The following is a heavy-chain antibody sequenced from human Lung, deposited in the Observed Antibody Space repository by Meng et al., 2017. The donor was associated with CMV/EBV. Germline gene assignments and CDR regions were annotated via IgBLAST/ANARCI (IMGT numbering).Heavy chain of an antibody. D-gene: IGHD6-19*01. Sequence: SETLSLTCAVYGGSFSGYYWSWIRQPPGKGLEWIGEINHSGSTNYNPSLKSRVTISVDTSKNQFSLKLSSVTAADTAVYYCASASSGWYNNWFDPWGQGTXVTVYS. V-gene: IGHV4-34*01. CDR1: GGSFSGYY. CDR2: INHSGST. CDR3: ASASSGWYNNWFDP. J-gene: IGHJ5*02.